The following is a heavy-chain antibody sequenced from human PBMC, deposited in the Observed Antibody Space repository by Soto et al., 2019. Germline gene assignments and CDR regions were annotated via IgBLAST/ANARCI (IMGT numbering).Heavy chain of an antibody. Sequence: QVQLQQSGPGLVKPSQTLSLTCTVSGGSISYEYYHWTWIRQSPGKGLEWIGYVHYSGSIMYNPSFKSRVTTSVDTSNTQFSLHLSSVTAADTAVYCCVREDDGGDREYYGLDVWGQGTTVTVSS. CDR2: VHYSGSI. V-gene: IGHV4-30-4*08. D-gene: IGHD3-16*01. J-gene: IGHJ6*02. CDR1: GGSISYEYYH. CDR3: VREDDGGDREYYGLDV.